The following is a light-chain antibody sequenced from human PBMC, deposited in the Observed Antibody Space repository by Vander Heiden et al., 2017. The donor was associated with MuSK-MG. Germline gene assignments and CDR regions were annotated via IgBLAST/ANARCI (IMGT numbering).Light chain of an antibody. CDR2: EAS. J-gene: IGKJ2*01. V-gene: IGKV1-39*01. Sequence: EIQLSWSPPPLPAPSGDRVTIACRASENIRIYLNWYQQKPGQDPKLLIYEASSLQGGVPSRFSGSGSGTDFTLTISSLQPEDFATYYCQQSHNTPPYTFGQGTKLEIK. CDR3: QQSHNTPPYT. CDR1: ENIRIY.